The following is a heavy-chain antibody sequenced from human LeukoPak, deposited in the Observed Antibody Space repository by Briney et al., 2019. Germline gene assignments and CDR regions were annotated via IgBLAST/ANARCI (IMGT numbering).Heavy chain of an antibody. D-gene: IGHD2-2*02. CDR2: IIPIFGTA. CDR1: GGTFSSYA. Sequence: ASVTVSCKASGGTFSSYAISWVRQAPGQGLEWMGRIIPIFGTANYAQKFQGRVTITTDESTSTAHIDLSSLRSYDTAVYYCAYTEGDGDWGQGTLVTVSS. V-gene: IGHV1-69*05. J-gene: IGHJ4*02. CDR3: AYTEGDGD.